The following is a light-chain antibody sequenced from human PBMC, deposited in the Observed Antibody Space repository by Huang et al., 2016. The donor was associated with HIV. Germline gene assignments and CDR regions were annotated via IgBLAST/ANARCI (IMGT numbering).Light chain of an antibody. Sequence: AIQMNQSPSSLSASVGERVIITCRGSQALGDDLGWYQQKSGKAPTLLIYASSSLQSGVSSRFSGSGSGTDFTLTISDLQPEDFATYYCLQDYNYPWTFGQGTKVEI. V-gene: IGKV1-6*01. CDR2: ASS. J-gene: IGKJ1*01. CDR1: QALGDD. CDR3: LQDYNYPWT.